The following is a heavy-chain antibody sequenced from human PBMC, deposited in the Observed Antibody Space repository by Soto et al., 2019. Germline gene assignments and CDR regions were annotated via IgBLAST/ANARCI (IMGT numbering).Heavy chain of an antibody. V-gene: IGHV3-23*01. J-gene: IGHJ4*02. D-gene: IGHD2-2*02. CDR3: TKDLPYTTT. Sequence: GGSLRLSCAASGFTFSNYAMTWVRQAPGRGLEWVSAISSSGSGTYYADSVKGRFTISRDNSKDTLYLQMNSLRAEDTAVYYCTKDLPYTTTWGQGTLVTVSS. CDR2: ISSSGSGT. CDR1: GFTFSNYA.